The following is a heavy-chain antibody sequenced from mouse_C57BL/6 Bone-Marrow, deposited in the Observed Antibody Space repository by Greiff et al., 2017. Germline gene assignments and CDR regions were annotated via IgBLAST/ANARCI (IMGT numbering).Heavy chain of an antibody. J-gene: IGHJ3*01. CDR3: ASEGNYYGSSSPAWFAY. CDR1: GFTFSSYA. CDR2: ISDGGSYT. V-gene: IGHV5-4*03. D-gene: IGHD1-1*01. Sequence: EVKLEESGGGLVKPGGSLKLSCAASGFTFSSYAMSWVRQTPEKRLEWVATISDGGSYTYYPDNVKGRFTISRDNAKNNMYVQMSHLTSEDTAMYDCASEGNYYGSSSPAWFAYWGQGTLVTVSA.